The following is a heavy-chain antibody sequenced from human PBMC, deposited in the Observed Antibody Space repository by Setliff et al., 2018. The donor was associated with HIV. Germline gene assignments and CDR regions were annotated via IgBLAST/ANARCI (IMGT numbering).Heavy chain of an antibody. CDR1: GGSISNYY. D-gene: IGHD3-9*01. Sequence: SETLSLTCTVPGGSISNYYWSWIRQPPGKGLEWIGYIYYSGSTNYNPSLKSRVTILVDSTRNQFSLRLSSVTAADTAVYYCARHRYYDILFDPWGQGTLVTVSS. V-gene: IGHV4-59*08. CDR3: ARHRYYDILFDP. CDR2: IYYSGST. J-gene: IGHJ5*02.